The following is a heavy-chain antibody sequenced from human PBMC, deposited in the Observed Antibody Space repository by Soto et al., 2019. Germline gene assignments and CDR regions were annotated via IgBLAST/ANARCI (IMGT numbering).Heavy chain of an antibody. J-gene: IGHJ4*02. Sequence: GGSLRLSCAASGFTFSSYAMSWVRQAPGKGLEWVSAISGGGGSTYYADSVKGRFTISRDNSKNTLYLQMNSLRAEDTAVYYCAKARYYDILTALFDYWGQGTLVTVSS. CDR3: AKARYYDILTALFDY. V-gene: IGHV3-23*01. D-gene: IGHD3-9*01. CDR2: ISGGGGST. CDR1: GFTFSSYA.